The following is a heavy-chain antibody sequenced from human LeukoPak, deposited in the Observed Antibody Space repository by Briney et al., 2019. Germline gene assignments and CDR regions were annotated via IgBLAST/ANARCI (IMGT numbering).Heavy chain of an antibody. D-gene: IGHD3-3*01. V-gene: IGHV3-13*01. Sequence: GSLRLSCAASGFTFSSYDMHWVRQATGKGLEWVSAIGTAGDTYYPGSVKGRFTISRENAKNSLYLQMNSLRAEDTAVYYCARVGGTVFGVVIKAQDYWGQGTLVTVSS. J-gene: IGHJ4*02. CDR3: ARVGGTVFGVVIKAQDY. CDR2: IGTAGDT. CDR1: GFTFSSYD.